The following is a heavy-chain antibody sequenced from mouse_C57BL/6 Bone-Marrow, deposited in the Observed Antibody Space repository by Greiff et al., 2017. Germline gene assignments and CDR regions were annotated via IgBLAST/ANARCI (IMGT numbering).Heavy chain of an antibody. J-gene: IGHJ1*03. CDR2: IDPSDSYT. Sequence: VQLQQSGAELVKPGASVKLSCKASGYTFTSYWMQWVKQRPGQGLEWIGEIDPSDSYTNYNQKFKGKATLTVDTSSSTAYMQLSSLTSEDSAVYYCARPFGWYFDVWGTGTTVTVSS. CDR3: ARPFGWYFDV. D-gene: IGHD3-1*01. CDR1: GYTFTSYW. V-gene: IGHV1-50*01.